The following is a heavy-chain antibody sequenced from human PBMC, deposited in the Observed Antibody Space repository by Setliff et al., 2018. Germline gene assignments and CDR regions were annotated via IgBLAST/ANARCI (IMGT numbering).Heavy chain of an antibody. Sequence: SETLSLTCAVYGGSFSGYYWSWIRKPPGKGLEWIGEINHSGSTNYNPSLKSRVTISVDTSKNQFSLKLSSVTAADTAVYYCARSQSGSYFYYYYYGMDVWGQGTAVTVSS. CDR3: ARSQSGSYFYYYYYGMDV. CDR1: GGSFSGYY. J-gene: IGHJ6*02. V-gene: IGHV4-34*01. CDR2: INHSGST. D-gene: IGHD1-26*01.